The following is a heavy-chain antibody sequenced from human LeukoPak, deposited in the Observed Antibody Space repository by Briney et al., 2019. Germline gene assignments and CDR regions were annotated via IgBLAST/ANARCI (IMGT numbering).Heavy chain of an antibody. V-gene: IGHV3-30*02. J-gene: IGHJ4*02. CDR1: GFTFSSYG. Sequence: PGGSLRLSCAASGFTFSSYGMHWVRQAPGKGLEWEAVIWYDGSNKYYADSVKGRFAISRDNSQNTLYLQMNSLRAEDTAVYYCAKPILFGSSGYSDWGQGTLVTVSS. CDR3: AKPILFGSSGYSD. D-gene: IGHD3-22*01. CDR2: IWYDGSNK.